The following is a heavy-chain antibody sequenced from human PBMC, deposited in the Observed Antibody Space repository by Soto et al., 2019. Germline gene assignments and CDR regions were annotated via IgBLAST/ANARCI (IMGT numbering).Heavy chain of an antibody. CDR1: GFSFTTYG. CDR2: ISSTGLYT. CDR3: TKSWLFEKNWFDP. D-gene: IGHD3-22*01. Sequence: PGGSLRLSCAASGFSFTTYGMSWVRQAPGKGLEWVSDISSTGLYTYLADSVKGRFTISRDNSKNTLYLQMNSLRVDDTAVYFRTKSWLFEKNWFDPWGQGTLVTVSS. V-gene: IGHV3-23*01. J-gene: IGHJ5*02.